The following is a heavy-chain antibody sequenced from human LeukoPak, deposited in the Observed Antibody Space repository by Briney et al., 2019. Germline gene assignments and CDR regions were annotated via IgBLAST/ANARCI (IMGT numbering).Heavy chain of an antibody. J-gene: IGHJ4*02. CDR2: INAGNGNT. CDR3: ARGVFLDSTTVTDFDY. CDR1: GYTFTSYA. D-gene: IGHD4-17*01. Sequence: ASVKVSCKASGYTFTSYAMHWVRQAPGQRLEWMGWINAGNGNTKYSQKFQGRVTITRDTSASTAYMELSSLRSEDTAVYYCARGVFLDSTTVTDFDYWAREPWSPSPQ. V-gene: IGHV1-3*01.